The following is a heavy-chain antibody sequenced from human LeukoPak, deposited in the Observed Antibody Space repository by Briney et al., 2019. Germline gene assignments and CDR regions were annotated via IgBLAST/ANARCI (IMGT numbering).Heavy chain of an antibody. CDR3: ARHFVGTVTTSKPIDY. Sequence: SETLSLTRTVSGGSISSSSYYWGWIRQPPGKGLEWIGSIYYSGSTYYNPSLKSRVTISVDTSKNQFSLKLSSVTAADTAVYYCARHFVGTVTTSKPIDYWGQGTLVTVSS. CDR2: IYYSGST. CDR1: GGSISSSSYY. V-gene: IGHV4-39*01. J-gene: IGHJ4*02. D-gene: IGHD4-17*01.